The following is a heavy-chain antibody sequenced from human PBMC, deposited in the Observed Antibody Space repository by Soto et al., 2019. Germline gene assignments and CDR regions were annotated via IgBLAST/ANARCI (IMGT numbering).Heavy chain of an antibody. CDR3: AKDTVVVPAAGRGFDY. V-gene: IGHV3-23*01. D-gene: IGHD2-2*01. Sequence: GGSLRLSCAASGFTFSSYAMSWVRQAPGKGPEWVSSISGNSGSTYNADSVKGRFTISRDNFKNTVFLEMNSLRSEDTAIYYCAKDTVVVPAAGRGFDYWGQGTLVTV. J-gene: IGHJ4*02. CDR1: GFTFSSYA. CDR2: ISGNSGST.